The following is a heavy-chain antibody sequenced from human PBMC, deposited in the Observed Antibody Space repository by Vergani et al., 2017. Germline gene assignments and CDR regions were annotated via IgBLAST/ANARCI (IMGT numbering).Heavy chain of an antibody. J-gene: IGHJ4*02. CDR2: MNPNSGTT. Sequence: QVQLVQSGAEVKKPGASVKVSCRASGYSFSSYDISWVRQATGQGLEWMGWMNPNSGTTGYAQKFQGRVTMTRNTSINTAYMELSRLSFEDAAVYYCARRFRIAVAGPTNAFDYWGQGTLVTVSS. CDR1: GYSFSSYD. V-gene: IGHV1-8*01. D-gene: IGHD6-19*01. CDR3: ARRFRIAVAGPTNAFDY.